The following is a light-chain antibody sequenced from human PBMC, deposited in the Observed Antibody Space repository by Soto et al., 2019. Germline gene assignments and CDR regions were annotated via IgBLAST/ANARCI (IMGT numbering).Light chain of an antibody. CDR3: QQSYSSPRT. V-gene: IGKV1-39*01. Sequence: DIQMTQSPSSLSASVGDRVTITCRASQSISNYLNWYQQKPGKAPKLLIYAASSLQSGVPSRFSGSGSGTEFTLIISSLQPEDFATYYCQQSYSSPRTFGQGTKVEIK. CDR1: QSISNY. CDR2: AAS. J-gene: IGKJ1*01.